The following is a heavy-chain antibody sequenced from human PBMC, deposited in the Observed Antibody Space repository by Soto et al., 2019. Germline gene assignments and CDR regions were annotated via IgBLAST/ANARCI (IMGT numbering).Heavy chain of an antibody. Sequence: ASVKVSCKASGYTFNSYGISWVRQAPGQRLEWMGWINAGNGNTKYSQKFQGRVTITRDTSASTAYMELSSLRSEDTAVYYCARGAGDPKAFDIWRQGTMVTVSS. CDR1: GYTFNSYG. D-gene: IGHD7-27*01. CDR3: ARGAGDPKAFDI. J-gene: IGHJ3*02. V-gene: IGHV1-3*01. CDR2: INAGNGNT.